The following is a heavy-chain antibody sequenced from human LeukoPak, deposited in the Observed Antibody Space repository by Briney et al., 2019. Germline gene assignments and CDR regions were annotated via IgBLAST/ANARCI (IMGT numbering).Heavy chain of an antibody. J-gene: IGHJ4*02. CDR2: MNPNSGNT. D-gene: IGHD3-16*01. CDR1: GYTFTSYD. V-gene: IGHV1-8*01. CDR3: ARVPRELGAY. Sequence: ASVKVSCKASGYTFTSYDINWVRQATGQGLEWMGFMNPNSGNTVYAQKFQGRVTITRDTSISTAYMELSSLRSEDTALYYCARVPRELGAYWGQGTLVTVSS.